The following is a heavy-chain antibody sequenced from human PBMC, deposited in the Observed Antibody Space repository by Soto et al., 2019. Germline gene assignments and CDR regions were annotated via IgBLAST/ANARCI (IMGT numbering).Heavy chain of an antibody. CDR2: IKQDGSEK. CDR3: ARMAVITGPLYYFDY. V-gene: IGHV3-7*01. Sequence: GALRLSCAASVFTFSSSWMSWVRQAPGKGLEWVANIKQDGSEKYYVDSVKGRFTITRDNAKNSLYLQMNSLSAEDKAVYYCARMAVITGPLYYFDYWGQGTLVTVSS. CDR1: VFTFSSSW. J-gene: IGHJ4*02. D-gene: IGHD4-4*01.